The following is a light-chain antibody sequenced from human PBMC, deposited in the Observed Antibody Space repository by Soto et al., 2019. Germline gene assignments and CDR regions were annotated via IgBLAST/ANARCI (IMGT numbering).Light chain of an antibody. J-gene: IGLJ2*01. CDR3: QSYDNNLRGAV. CDR1: SSNIGAGFD. CDR2: GSS. V-gene: IGLV1-40*01. Sequence: QSVLTQPPSVSGAPGQRVTISCTGSSSNIGAGFDVHWYQQLPGTAPKLLLYGSSSRPSGVPDRFSGSKSGTSASLAITGLQAEDEADYYCQSYDNNLRGAVFGGGTKLTVL.